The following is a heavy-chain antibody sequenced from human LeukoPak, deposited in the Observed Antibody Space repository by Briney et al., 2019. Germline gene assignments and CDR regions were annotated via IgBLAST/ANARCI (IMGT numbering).Heavy chain of an antibody. D-gene: IGHD3-22*01. CDR1: GGTFSSYA. Sequence: SVKVSCKASGGTFSSYAISRVRQAPGQGLEWMGGIIPIFGTANYAQKFQGRVTITADESTSTAYMELSSLRSEDTAVYYCARSDSSGYYPSYWGQGTLVTVSS. V-gene: IGHV1-69*13. CDR3: ARSDSSGYYPSY. J-gene: IGHJ4*02. CDR2: IIPIFGTA.